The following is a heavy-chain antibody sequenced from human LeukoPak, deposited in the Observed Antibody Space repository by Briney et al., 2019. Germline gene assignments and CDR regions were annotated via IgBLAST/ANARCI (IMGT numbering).Heavy chain of an antibody. D-gene: IGHD6-13*01. J-gene: IGHJ4*02. Sequence: ASETLSLTCAVYGGSFSGYYWSWIRQPPGKGLEWIGEINHSGSTNYNPSLKSRVTISVDTSKNQFSLKLSSVTAADTAVYYCARATWGYSSSWYGYWGQGTLVTVSS. CDR1: GGSFSGYY. CDR3: ARATWGYSSSWYGY. CDR2: INHSGST. V-gene: IGHV4-34*01.